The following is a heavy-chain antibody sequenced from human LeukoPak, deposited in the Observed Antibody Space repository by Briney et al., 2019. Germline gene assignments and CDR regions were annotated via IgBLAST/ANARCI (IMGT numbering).Heavy chain of an antibody. CDR1: GFTFTNYA. CDR2: ISAGGGTT. CDR3: AKDREGSIPRRAFDI. Sequence: PGGSLRLSXVASGFTFTNYAMSWVRQAPGKGLEWVSAISAGGGTTYYADSVKGRFTIPRDNSKNTLHLEMNSLRADDTAVYYCAKDREGSIPRRAFDIWGQGTMVTVSS. D-gene: IGHD2/OR15-2a*01. V-gene: IGHV3-23*01. J-gene: IGHJ3*02.